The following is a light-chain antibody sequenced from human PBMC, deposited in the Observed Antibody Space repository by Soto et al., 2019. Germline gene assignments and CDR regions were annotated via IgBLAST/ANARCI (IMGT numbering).Light chain of an antibody. CDR1: QSISSY. CDR2: AAS. Sequence: DIQMTQSPSSLSASVGDRVTITCRASQSISSYLNWYQQKPGKAPKLLIYAASSLQSGVPSRFSGSGSGTDFTLTISSLQPEDFATYYCQQSYSTTSWTFGQGPKVDIK. V-gene: IGKV1-39*01. CDR3: QQSYSTTSWT. J-gene: IGKJ1*01.